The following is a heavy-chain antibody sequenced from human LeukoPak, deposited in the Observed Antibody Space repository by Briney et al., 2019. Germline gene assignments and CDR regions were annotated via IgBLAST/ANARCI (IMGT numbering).Heavy chain of an antibody. CDR1: GGSISSYY. J-gene: IGHJ4*02. V-gene: IGHV4-59*08. CDR2: IYYSGST. Sequence: SETPSLTCTVSGGSISSYYWSWIRQPPGKGLEWIGYIYYSGSTNYNPSLKSRVTISVDTPKNQFSLKLSSVTAADTAVYYCARSSEGYFDYWGQGTLVTVSS. CDR3: ARSSEGYFDY.